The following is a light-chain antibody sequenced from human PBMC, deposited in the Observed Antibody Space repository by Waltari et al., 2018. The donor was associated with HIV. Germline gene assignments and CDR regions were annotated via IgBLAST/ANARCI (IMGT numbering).Light chain of an antibody. J-gene: IGKJ2*01. CDR2: GAS. V-gene: IGKV3-20*01. CDR1: QSVSSSY. Sequence: VLTQSPGTLSLSPGERATLSCRASQSVSSSYLAWYQQKPGQAPRLLIYGASSRATGIPDRFSGSGSGTDFTLTISRLEPEDFAVFYCQQYGSSPYTFGQGTKLEIK. CDR3: QQYGSSPYT.